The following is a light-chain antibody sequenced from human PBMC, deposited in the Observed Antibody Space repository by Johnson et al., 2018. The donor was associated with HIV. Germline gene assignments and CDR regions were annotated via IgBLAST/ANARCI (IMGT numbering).Light chain of an antibody. V-gene: IGLV1-51*02. CDR2: ENN. CDR3: GTRASSLRASYC. Sequence: QSVLTQPPSVSAAPGQKVTISSSGSSSNIGNNYVSWYQQIPGTAPKLLIYENNKRPSGIPDRFSGAKSGTSATLGITGLQTGDEADYYCGTRASSLRASYCFGAGTNVAVL. CDR1: SSNIGNNY. J-gene: IGLJ1*01.